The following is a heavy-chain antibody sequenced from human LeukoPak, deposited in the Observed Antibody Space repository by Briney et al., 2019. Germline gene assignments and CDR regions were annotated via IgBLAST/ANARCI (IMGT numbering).Heavy chain of an antibody. CDR3: ARGPPPDFDC. CDR2: IHPSGST. J-gene: IGHJ4*02. Sequence: SETLSLTCTVSGDSIGSYYWSWVRQPAGKGLEWIGRIHPSGSTNYNPSLKSRVTLSVDTSKNQFSLKLSSVTAADTAVYYCARGPPPDFDCWGRGTLVTVSS. CDR1: GDSIGSYY. V-gene: IGHV4-4*07.